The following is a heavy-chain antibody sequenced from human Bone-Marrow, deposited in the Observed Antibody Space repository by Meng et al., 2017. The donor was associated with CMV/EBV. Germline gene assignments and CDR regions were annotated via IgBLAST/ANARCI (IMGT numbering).Heavy chain of an antibody. J-gene: IGHJ5*02. D-gene: IGHD2-2*01. CDR3: ARIVVIPTATGSWFDP. CDR2: IYTGDSDT. CDR1: GYSFTSYW. Sequence: GESLKISCKGSGYSFTSYWIGWVRQMPGKGLEWMGIIYTGDSDTTYSPSFQGQVTISADKSISTAYLQWSSLRASDTAMYDCARIVVIPTATGSWFDPWGQGTLVTVSS. V-gene: IGHV5-51*01.